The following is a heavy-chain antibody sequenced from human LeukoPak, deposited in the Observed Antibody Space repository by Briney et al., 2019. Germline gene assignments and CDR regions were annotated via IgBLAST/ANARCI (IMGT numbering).Heavy chain of an antibody. CDR3: ARDLRFLEWFNWFDP. J-gene: IGHJ5*02. CDR1: GGSFSGYY. CDR2: IYTSGST. V-gene: IGHV4-4*07. Sequence: SETLSLTCAVYGGSFSGYYWSWIRQPAGKGLEWIGRIYTSGSTNYNPSLKSRVTISVDTSKNQFSLKLSSVTAADTAVYYCARDLRFLEWFNWFDPWGQGTLVTVSS. D-gene: IGHD3-3*01.